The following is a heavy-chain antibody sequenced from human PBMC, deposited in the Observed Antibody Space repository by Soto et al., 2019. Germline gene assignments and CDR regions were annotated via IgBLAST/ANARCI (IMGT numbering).Heavy chain of an antibody. CDR3: ARSDGRY. V-gene: IGHV4-59*11. CDR1: GASISSHY. J-gene: IGHJ4*02. CDR2: IYYSGST. Sequence: PTETLSLTCSVSGASISSHYWSWIRQPPGKGLEWIGYIYYSGSTNYNPSLKSRVTISVDTSKNQFSLKLSSVTAADTAVYYCARSDGRYWGQGTLVTVSS.